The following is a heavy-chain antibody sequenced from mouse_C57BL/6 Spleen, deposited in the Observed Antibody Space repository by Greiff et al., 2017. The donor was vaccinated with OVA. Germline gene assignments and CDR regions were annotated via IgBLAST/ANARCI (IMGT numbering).Heavy chain of an antibody. J-gene: IGHJ4*01. CDR2: IWTGGGT. D-gene: IGHD1-1*02. Sequence: VMLVESGPGLVAPSQCLSISCTVSGFSFTSYAISWVRQPPGKGLEWLGVIWTGGGTNYNSALKTILSITKDNSKSQVFLKMNSRQTDDTARYYCARNGGGAMDYAMDYWGQGTSVTVSS. CDR1: GFSFTSYA. CDR3: ARNGGGAMDYAMDY. V-gene: IGHV2-9-1*01.